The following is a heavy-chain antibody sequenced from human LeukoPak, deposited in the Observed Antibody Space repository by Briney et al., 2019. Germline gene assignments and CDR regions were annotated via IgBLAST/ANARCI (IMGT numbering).Heavy chain of an antibody. CDR2: IRSSGSTI. CDR1: GFTFSSYE. CDR3: AELGITMIGGV. D-gene: IGHD3-10*02. Sequence: GGSLRLSCAASGFTFSSYEMNWVRQAPGKGLEWVSYIRSSGSTIYYADSVKDRFTISRDNAKNSLYLQMNSLRAEDTAVYYCAELGITMIGGVWGKGTTVTISS. V-gene: IGHV3-48*03. J-gene: IGHJ6*04.